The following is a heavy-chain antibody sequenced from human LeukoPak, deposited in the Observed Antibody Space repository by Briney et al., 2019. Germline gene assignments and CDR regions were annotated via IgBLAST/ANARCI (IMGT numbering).Heavy chain of an antibody. Sequence: SETLSLTCAVSGGSISSYYWSWIRQPPGKRLEWIGYIYYSGSTNYNPSLKSRVTISVDTSKNQFSLKLSSVTAAGTAVYYCAGIAAGNYYYGMDVWGQGTTVTVSS. CDR3: AGIAAGNYYYGMDV. V-gene: IGHV4-59*01. CDR1: GGSISSYY. CDR2: IYYSGST. D-gene: IGHD6-13*01. J-gene: IGHJ6*02.